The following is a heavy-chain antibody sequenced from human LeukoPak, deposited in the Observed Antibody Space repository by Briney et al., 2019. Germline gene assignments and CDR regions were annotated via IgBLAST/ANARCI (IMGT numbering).Heavy chain of an antibody. CDR1: GGSISSYY. J-gene: IGHJ5*02. D-gene: IGHD6-19*01. CDR2: IYYSGST. Sequence: SETLSLTCTVSGGSISSYYWSWIRQPPGKGLEWIGYIYYSGSTNYNPSLKSRVTISVDTSKNQFSLKLSSVTAADTAVYYCARADSRYSSGWYGNWFDPWGQGTLATVSS. CDR3: ARADSRYSSGWYGNWFDP. V-gene: IGHV4-59*08.